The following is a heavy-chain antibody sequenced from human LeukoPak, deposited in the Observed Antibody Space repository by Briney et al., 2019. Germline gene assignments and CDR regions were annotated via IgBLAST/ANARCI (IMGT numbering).Heavy chain of an antibody. CDR2: ISSGDSAT. D-gene: IGHD3-10*01. CDR1: GYTFKNYW. V-gene: IGHV5-51*01. CDR3: ARHFRDASGTRVLDV. J-gene: IGHJ6*04. Sequence: GESLKISRKGSGYTFKNYWIGWARQMPGKGLEWMGVISSGDSATKYTPSFEGQVILSVDRSISTAYLQWRSLKASDTAIYYCARHFRDASGTRVLDVWGKGTTVTVSS.